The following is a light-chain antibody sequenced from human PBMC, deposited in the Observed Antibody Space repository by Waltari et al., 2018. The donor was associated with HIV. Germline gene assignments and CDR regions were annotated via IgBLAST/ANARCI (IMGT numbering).Light chain of an antibody. CDR2: GAS. V-gene: IGKV3-15*01. CDR1: QRVSSN. Sequence: EIMMTQSPGTLSVSPGERATLSCRASQRVSSNLAWYQQKPGQAPRLLIYGASTRATGMPARFSGSGSGTEFSLTISSLQSEDFAVYYCQQYHHWPLTFGQGTRLEIK. CDR3: QQYHHWPLT. J-gene: IGKJ5*01.